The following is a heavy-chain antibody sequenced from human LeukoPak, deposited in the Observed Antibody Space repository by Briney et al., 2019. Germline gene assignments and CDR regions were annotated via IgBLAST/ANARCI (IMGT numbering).Heavy chain of an antibody. Sequence: SVKVSCKASGGTFSSYAISWVRQAPGQGLEWMGRIIPIFGTANYAQKFQGRVTITTDESTSTAYMELSSLRSEDTAVYYCARVVPAAPSTWYFDYWGQGTLVTVSS. CDR1: GGTFSSYA. CDR3: ARVVPAAPSTWYFDY. CDR2: IIPIFGTA. J-gene: IGHJ4*02. V-gene: IGHV1-69*05. D-gene: IGHD2-2*01.